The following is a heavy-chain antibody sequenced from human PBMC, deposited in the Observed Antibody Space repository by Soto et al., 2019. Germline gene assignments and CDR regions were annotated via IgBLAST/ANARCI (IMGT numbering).Heavy chain of an antibody. CDR2: IIPIFGTA. V-gene: IGHV1-69*01. D-gene: IGHD1-1*01. CDR3: ARISVELEGGGYFDY. CDR1: GGTFSSYA. J-gene: IGHJ4*02. Sequence: QVQLVQSGAEVKKPGSSVKVSCKASGGTFSSYAISWVRQAPGQGLEWMGVIIPIFGTANYAQKFEGRVTITAEESTSTAYRKLSSLGSENTAVYYCARISVELEGGGYFDYWGQGTLVTVSS.